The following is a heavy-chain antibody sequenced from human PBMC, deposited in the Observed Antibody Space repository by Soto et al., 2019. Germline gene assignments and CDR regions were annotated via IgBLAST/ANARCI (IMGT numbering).Heavy chain of an antibody. CDR3: ARRRSWYFDR. CDR1: GFTFSSYG. J-gene: IGHJ2*01. V-gene: IGHV3-33*01. CDR2: IWYDGSNK. Sequence: QVQLVESGGGVVQPGRSLRLSCAASGFTFSSYGMHWVRQAPGKGLEWVAVIWYDGSNKYYAVYVKGRFTISRDNSKNTLYVHMNSRRADDTAVYYCARRRSWYFDRWGRGTLVTVFS.